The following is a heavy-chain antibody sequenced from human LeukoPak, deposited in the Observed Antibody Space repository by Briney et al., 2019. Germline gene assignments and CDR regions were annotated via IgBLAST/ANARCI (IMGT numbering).Heavy chain of an antibody. CDR3: TPLPPMVRGVRTGLLFDP. D-gene: IGHD3-10*01. Sequence: ASVKVSCKVSGYTLTELSMHWVRQAPGKGLKWMGGFDPEDGETIYAQKFQGGVTMTEDTSTDTAYMELSSLRSEDTAVYYCTPLPPMVRGVRTGLLFDPWGQGTLVTVSS. J-gene: IGHJ5*02. CDR2: FDPEDGET. V-gene: IGHV1-24*01. CDR1: GYTLTELS.